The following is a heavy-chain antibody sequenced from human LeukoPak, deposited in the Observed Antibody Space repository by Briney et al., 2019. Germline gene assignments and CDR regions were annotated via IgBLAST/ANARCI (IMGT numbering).Heavy chain of an antibody. CDR2: IYSSGST. J-gene: IGHJ4*02. Sequence: SETLSLTCTVSGGSISSYYWSWIRQPPGKGLEWIGYIYSSGSTNYNPSLKSRVTISVDTSKNQFSLKLSSVTAADTAVYYCAVGGSSWYGSSFDYWGQGTLVTVSS. D-gene: IGHD6-13*01. CDR1: GGSISSYY. CDR3: AVGGSSWYGSSFDY. V-gene: IGHV4-59*01.